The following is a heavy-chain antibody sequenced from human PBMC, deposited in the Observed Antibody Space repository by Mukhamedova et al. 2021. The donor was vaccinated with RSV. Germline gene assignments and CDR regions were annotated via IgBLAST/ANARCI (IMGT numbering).Heavy chain of an antibody. V-gene: IGHV1-18*01. CDR3: ARAGSIAAAPEAFDI. J-gene: IGHJ3*02. D-gene: IGHD6-13*01. CDR2: T. Sequence: TNYAQKLQGRVTMTTDTSTSTAYMELRSLRSDDTAVYYCARAGSIAAAPEAFDIWGQGTMVTVSS.